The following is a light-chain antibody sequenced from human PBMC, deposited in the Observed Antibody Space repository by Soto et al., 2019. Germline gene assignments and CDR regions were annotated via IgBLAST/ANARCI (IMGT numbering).Light chain of an antibody. Sequence: EIVMTQSPAPLAGSPGETVTLSCRASQSLSGNLAWYQQKPGQAPRLLIFRASTRATGVPARFSGRGSGTEFTLTISGLQSDDFAVYYCLQYSKWLPWTFGPGTQVEIK. CDR1: QSLSGN. CDR2: RAS. J-gene: IGKJ1*01. V-gene: IGKV3-15*01. CDR3: LQYSKWLPWT.